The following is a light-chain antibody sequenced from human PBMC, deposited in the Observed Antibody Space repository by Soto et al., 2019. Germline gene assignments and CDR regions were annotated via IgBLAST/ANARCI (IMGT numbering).Light chain of an antibody. V-gene: IGKV1-9*01. J-gene: IGKJ4*01. CDR3: QQLNGYPLT. Sequence: DIQLTQSPSFLSASVGDRVTITCRASQGISSFLAWYQQKPWKAPNLLIYTASTLQSGVPSRFSGSGSGTEFTLTISTLQPEDFATYYCQQLNGYPLTFGGGTKVEIK. CDR2: TAS. CDR1: QGISSF.